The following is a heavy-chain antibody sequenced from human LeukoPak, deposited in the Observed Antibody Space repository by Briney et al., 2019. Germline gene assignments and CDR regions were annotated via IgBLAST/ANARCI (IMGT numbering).Heavy chain of an antibody. CDR1: GFTVSSNY. V-gene: IGHV3-53*01. J-gene: IGHJ6*02. CDR2: IYSGGIT. D-gene: IGHD6-19*01. Sequence: GGSLRLSCAASGFTVSSNYMSWVRQAPGKGLEWVSVIYSGGITYYADSVKGRFTISRDNSKNTLYLQMNSLRAEDTAVYYCARDSSGWFRDYYYGMDVWGQGTTVTVSS. CDR3: ARDSSGWFRDYYYGMDV.